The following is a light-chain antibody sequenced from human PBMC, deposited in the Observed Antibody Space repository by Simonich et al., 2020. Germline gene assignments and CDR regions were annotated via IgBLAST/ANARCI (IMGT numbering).Light chain of an antibody. J-gene: IGKJ4*01. CDR3: QQYYSTPLT. V-gene: IGKV4-1*01. CDR2: WAS. Sequence: DIVMTQSPDSLAVSLGERATINFKSSQSVLYSSNNKNYLAWYQQKPGKPPKLLIYWASTRESGVPDRFSGSGYGTDFTLTISSLQAEDVAVYYCQQYYSTPLTFGGGTKVEIK. CDR1: QSVLYSSNNKNY.